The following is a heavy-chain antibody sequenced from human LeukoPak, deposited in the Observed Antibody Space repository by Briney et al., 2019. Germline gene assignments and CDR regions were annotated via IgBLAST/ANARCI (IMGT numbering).Heavy chain of an antibody. V-gene: IGHV4-59*01. CDR1: GGSISSYY. J-gene: IGHJ4*02. D-gene: IGHD3-3*01. Sequence: ETLSLTCTVSGGSISSYYWSWIRQPPGKGLEWIGYIYYSGSTNYNPSLKSRVTISVDTSKNQFSLKLSSVTAADTAVYYCAREADNDFFRVFDYWGQGTLVTVSS. CDR2: IYYSGST. CDR3: AREADNDFFRVFDY.